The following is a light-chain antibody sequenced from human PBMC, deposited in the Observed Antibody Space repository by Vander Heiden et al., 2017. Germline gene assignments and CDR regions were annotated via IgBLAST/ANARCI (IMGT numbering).Light chain of an antibody. CDR2: GAS. V-gene: IGKV3-15*01. CDR1: QSVSSN. J-gene: IGKJ1*01. Sequence: ELVVTQSPATLSVSPGERATLSCRASQSVSSNLAWYQQKPGQAPRLLIYGASTRATGIPARFSGSGSGTEFTLTISSLQSEDFALYYCQQYNNWPRTFGQGTKVEIK. CDR3: QQYNNWPRT.